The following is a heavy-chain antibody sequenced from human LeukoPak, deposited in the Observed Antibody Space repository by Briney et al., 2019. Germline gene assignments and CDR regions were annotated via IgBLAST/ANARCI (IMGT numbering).Heavy chain of an antibody. CDR2: IRYDGSNK. Sequence: GGSLRLSCAASGFTFSTYGMHWVRQAPGKGLDWVAFIRYDGSNKYHADSVKGRFTISRDNSKNTLYLQMNSLRAEDTAVYYCAKSPFDYWGQGTLVTVSS. CDR3: AKSPFDY. CDR1: GFTFSTYG. V-gene: IGHV3-30*02. J-gene: IGHJ4*02.